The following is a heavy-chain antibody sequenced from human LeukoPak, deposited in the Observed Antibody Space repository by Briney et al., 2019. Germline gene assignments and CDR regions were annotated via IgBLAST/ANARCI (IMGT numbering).Heavy chain of an antibody. V-gene: IGHV3-21*01. J-gene: IGHJ4*02. D-gene: IGHD1-26*01. CDR2: ISSSSSYI. CDR1: GFTFSSYS. CDR3: ARDGARELLPFDY. Sequence: GGSLRLSCAASGFTFSSYSMNWVRQAPGKGLEWVSSISSSSSYIYYADSVKGRFTISRDNAKNSLYLQMNSLRAEDTAVYYCARDGARELLPFDYWGQGTLVTVSS.